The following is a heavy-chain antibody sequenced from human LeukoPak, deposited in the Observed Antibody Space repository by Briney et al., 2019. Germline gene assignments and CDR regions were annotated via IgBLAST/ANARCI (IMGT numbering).Heavy chain of an antibody. CDR1: GGSFSGYY. D-gene: IGHD3-3*01. V-gene: IGHV4-34*01. CDR3: ARHGELRFLGFDP. Sequence: SETLSLTCAVYGGSFSGYYWSWIRQPPGKGLEWIGEINHSGSTNYNPSLKSRVTISVDTSKNQFSLKLSSVTAADTAVYYCARHGELRFLGFDPWGQGTLVTVSS. J-gene: IGHJ5*02. CDR2: INHSGST.